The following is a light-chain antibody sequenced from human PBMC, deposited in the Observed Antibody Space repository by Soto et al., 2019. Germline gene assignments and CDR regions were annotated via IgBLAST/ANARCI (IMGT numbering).Light chain of an antibody. Sequence: QSVLTQPPSVSGAPGQRVTISCTGSSSNIGAGYDVHWYQQLPGTAPKLLIYGNSNRPSGVPDRFSGSKSGTSASLAITGLQAEDEADYYCQSYDSSLIALFRGGTKVTVL. CDR1: SSNIGAGYD. J-gene: IGLJ3*02. CDR3: QSYDSSLIAL. V-gene: IGLV1-40*01. CDR2: GNS.